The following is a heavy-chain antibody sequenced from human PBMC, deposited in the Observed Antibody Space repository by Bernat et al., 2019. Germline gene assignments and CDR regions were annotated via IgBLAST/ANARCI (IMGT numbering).Heavy chain of an antibody. V-gene: IGHV1-3*01. D-gene: IGHD3-3*01. CDR3: ARDTGFLEWPLLFDY. Sequence: QVQLVQSGAEVKKPGASVKVSCKASGYTFTSYAMHWVRQAPGQRLEWMGWINAGNGNTKYSQKFQGRVTITRDTSASTAYMELSSLRSEDTAVYYCARDTGFLEWPLLFDYWGQGTLVTVSS. CDR2: INAGNGNT. J-gene: IGHJ4*02. CDR1: GYTFTSYA.